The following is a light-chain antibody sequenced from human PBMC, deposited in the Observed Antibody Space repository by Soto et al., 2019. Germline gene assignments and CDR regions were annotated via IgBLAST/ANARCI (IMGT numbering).Light chain of an antibody. Sequence: EIVLIQSPATLSLSPGERATLSCRASHSVTSNLAWYQHNRGQGPRLLIFDASNRATGIPARFSGSGSGTDLTPTITSLEPEDFAVHYCQQHRNCPLAYGGSTTVDI. CDR3: QQHRNCPLA. CDR1: HSVTSN. J-gene: IGKJ4*01. CDR2: DAS. V-gene: IGKV3-11*01.